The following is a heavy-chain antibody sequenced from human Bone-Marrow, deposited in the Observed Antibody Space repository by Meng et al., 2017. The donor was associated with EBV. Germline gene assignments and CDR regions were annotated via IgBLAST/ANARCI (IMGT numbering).Heavy chain of an antibody. D-gene: IGHD2-21*01. CDR3: ARDCGGDCYNAFDI. V-gene: IGHV3-72*01. J-gene: IGHJ3*02. CDR1: GSTFSDHY. CDR2: TRNKANSYTT. Sequence: ESGGGLVQPGGALVLSCAASGSTFSDHYMDWVRQAPGKGLEWVGRTRNKANSYTTEYAASVKGRFTISRDDSKNSLYLQMNSLKTEDTAVYYCARDCGGDCYNAFDIWGQGTMVTVSS.